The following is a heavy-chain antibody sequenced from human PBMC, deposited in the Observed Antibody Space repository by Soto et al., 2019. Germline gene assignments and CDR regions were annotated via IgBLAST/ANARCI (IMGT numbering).Heavy chain of an antibody. CDR1: GYTFTSYG. Sequence: QVQLVQSGAEVKKPGASVKVSCKASGYTFTSYGIIWVRQAPGQGLEWMGWISAYNGNTNYAQKLQGRVTMTTDTATSTAYMELRSLRSDDTAVYYCARVPPTSTVLVWGRDYWGQGTLVTVSS. J-gene: IGHJ4*02. CDR2: ISAYNGNT. V-gene: IGHV1-18*01. CDR3: ARVPPTSTVLVWGRDY. D-gene: IGHD3-16*01.